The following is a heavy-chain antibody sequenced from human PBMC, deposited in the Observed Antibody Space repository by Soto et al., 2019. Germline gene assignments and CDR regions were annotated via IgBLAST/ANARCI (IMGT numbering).Heavy chain of an antibody. CDR1: GYTFTSYA. Sequence: ASVKVSCKASGYTFTSYAMHWVRQAPGQRLEWMGWINAGNGNTKYSQKFQGRVTITRDTSASTAYMELSSLRSEDTAVYYCASNAPGRGYCSGGSCYSPWDYSYYGMDAWGQGTTVTVSS. J-gene: IGHJ6*02. V-gene: IGHV1-3*01. CDR2: INAGNGNT. CDR3: ASNAPGRGYCSGGSCYSPWDYSYYGMDA. D-gene: IGHD2-15*01.